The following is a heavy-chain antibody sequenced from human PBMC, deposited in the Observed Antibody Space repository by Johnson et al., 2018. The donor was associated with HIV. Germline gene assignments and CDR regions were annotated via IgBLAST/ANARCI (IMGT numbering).Heavy chain of an antibody. CDR2: ISYDGSNK. J-gene: IGHJ3*02. Sequence: QVQLVESGGGVVQPGRSLILSCAASGFTFSSYAMHWVRQAPGKGLAWVAVISYDGSNKYYADSVKGRFTLSRDNSKNTLDLQMNSLTIEDTAVFYCAKTRMGGILDAFDIWGQGTMVTVSS. D-gene: IGHD3-10*01. CDR1: GFTFSSYA. V-gene: IGHV3-30-3*02. CDR3: AKTRMGGILDAFDI.